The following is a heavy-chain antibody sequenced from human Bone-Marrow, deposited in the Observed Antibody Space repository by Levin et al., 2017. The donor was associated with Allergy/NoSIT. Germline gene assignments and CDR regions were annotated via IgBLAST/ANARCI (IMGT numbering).Heavy chain of an antibody. D-gene: IGHD3-10*01. CDR1: GGSISSGGYY. Sequence: PSETLSLTCTVSGGSISSGGYYWSWIRQHPGKGLEWIGYIYYSGSTYYNPSLKSRVTISVDTSKNQFSLKLSSVTAADTAVYYCARVRYYGSGSYQPRRPLFDYWGQGTLVTVSS. CDR2: IYYSGST. CDR3: ARVRYYGSGSYQPRRPLFDY. V-gene: IGHV4-31*03. J-gene: IGHJ4*02.